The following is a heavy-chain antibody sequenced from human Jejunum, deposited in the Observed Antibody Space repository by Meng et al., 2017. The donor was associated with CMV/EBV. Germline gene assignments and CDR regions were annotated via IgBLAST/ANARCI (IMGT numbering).Heavy chain of an antibody. D-gene: IGHD6-19*01. J-gene: IGHJ4*02. V-gene: IGHV1-46*01. Sequence: KASGYTLTTYHMHWLRQAPGQGTEWMGIIDPAGGGTNYARKFQGRVTMTRDTSTNTVYLELSSLRSDDTAVYYCARVLVAGRAEFHYWGQGTLVTVSS. CDR1: GYTLTTYH. CDR3: ARVLVAGRAEFHY. CDR2: IDPAGGGT.